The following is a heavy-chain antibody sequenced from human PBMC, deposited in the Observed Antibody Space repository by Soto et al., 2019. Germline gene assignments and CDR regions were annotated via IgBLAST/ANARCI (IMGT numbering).Heavy chain of an antibody. CDR1: GYTFTSYG. CDR3: ARDIGRNYFDN. J-gene: IGHJ4*02. D-gene: IGHD2-15*01. V-gene: IGHV1-18*01. Sequence: QVQLVQSGAEVKKPGASVKVSCKASGYTFTSYGISWVRQAPGQGLEGMGWVSAYNGNTHYAQKFQNRVTMTTDTSTSTAYMELRRLRSDDRATYYCARDIGRNYFDNWGQGTLVTVSS. CDR2: VSAYNGNT.